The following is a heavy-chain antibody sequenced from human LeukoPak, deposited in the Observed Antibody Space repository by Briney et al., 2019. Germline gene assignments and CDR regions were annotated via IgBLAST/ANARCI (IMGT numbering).Heavy chain of an antibody. CDR1: GFTFSYSW. J-gene: IGHJ4*02. D-gene: IGHD3-10*02. Sequence: PGGSLRLSCAASGFTFSYSWMSWVRQAPGKGLEWVANIKQDGSEKYYVDSVKGRSTISRDNAKKSLYLQMNSLRAEDTAVYYCARDYVLDYWGQGTLVTVPS. CDR2: IKQDGSEK. V-gene: IGHV3-7*01. CDR3: ARDYVLDY.